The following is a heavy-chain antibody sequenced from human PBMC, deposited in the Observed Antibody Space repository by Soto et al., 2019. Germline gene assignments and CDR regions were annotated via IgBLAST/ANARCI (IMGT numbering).Heavy chain of an antibody. CDR2: INYRGTT. J-gene: IGHJ5*02. D-gene: IGHD2-15*01. CDR1: GGYISSSSYF. Sequence: SETLSLTCTVSGGYISSSSYFWAWVRKSPAKGLEWIGSINYRGTTFKTASLKSRVTISIDTSRNQFSLRLSSVTAADTAVYYCARLVACNGGSCKFDPWGQGTLVTVSS. CDR3: ARLVACNGGSCKFDP. V-gene: IGHV4-39*01.